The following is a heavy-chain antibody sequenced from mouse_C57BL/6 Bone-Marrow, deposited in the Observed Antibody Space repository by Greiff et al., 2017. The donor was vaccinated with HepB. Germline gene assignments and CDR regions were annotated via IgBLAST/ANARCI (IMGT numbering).Heavy chain of an antibody. CDR3: ARDGGDGYDGFAY. CDR2: SRNKANDYTT. D-gene: IGHD2-2*01. V-gene: IGHV7-1*01. Sequence: EVKVVESGGGLVQSGRSLRLSCATSGFTFSDFYMEWVRQAPGKGLEWIAASRNKANDYTTEYSASVKGRFIVSRDTSQSILYLQMNALRAEDTAIYYCARDGGDGYDGFAYWGQGTLVTVSA. CDR1: GFTFSDFY. J-gene: IGHJ3*01.